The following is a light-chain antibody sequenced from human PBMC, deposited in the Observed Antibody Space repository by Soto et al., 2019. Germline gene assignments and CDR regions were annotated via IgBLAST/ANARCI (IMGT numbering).Light chain of an antibody. CDR3: QHVDGSRPAFT. V-gene: IGKV3-20*01. J-gene: IGKJ2*01. CDR2: GAS. CDR1: QTVNSRH. Sequence: ERLLTQSPGTLSLSPGERATLSCRASQTVNSRHLTWYQHKPGQAPRLLIYGASIRAAGIPDRFSGSRSGAYISLTITRLEPEDSGVYYCQHVDGSRPAFTFGQGTKLEL.